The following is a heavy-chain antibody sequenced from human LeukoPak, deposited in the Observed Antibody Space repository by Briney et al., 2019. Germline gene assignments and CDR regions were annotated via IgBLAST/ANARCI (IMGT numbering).Heavy chain of an antibody. Sequence: SETLSLTCTVSAGSIRSYHWNWIRQSPGRGLEWIGYIYYTGSSNYSPSLKSRVTMSVDMSKSQFSLRLSSVTASDTAVYYCARWDDSSRSFEDWGQGTLVTVSS. J-gene: IGHJ4*02. CDR2: IYYTGSS. D-gene: IGHD3-22*01. V-gene: IGHV4-59*08. CDR1: AGSIRSYH. CDR3: ARWDDSSRSFED.